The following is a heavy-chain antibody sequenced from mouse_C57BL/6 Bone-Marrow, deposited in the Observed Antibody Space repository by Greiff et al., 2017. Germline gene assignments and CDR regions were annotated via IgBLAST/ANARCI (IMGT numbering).Heavy chain of an antibody. CDR1: GYTFTSYW. Sequence: IQLQQPGTELVKPGASVKLSCKASGYTFTSYWMHWVKQRPGQGLEWIGNSNPSNGGTNYNEKFKSKATLTVDKSSSTAYMQLSSLTSEDSAVYYCARWGGNYGAWFAYWGQGTLVTVSA. CDR2: SNPSNGGT. D-gene: IGHD2-1*01. CDR3: ARWGGNYGAWFAY. J-gene: IGHJ3*01. V-gene: IGHV1-53*01.